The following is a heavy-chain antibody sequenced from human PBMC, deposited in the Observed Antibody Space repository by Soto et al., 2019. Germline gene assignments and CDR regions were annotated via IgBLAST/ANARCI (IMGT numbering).Heavy chain of an antibody. V-gene: IGHV3-21*01. CDR2: ISSASSET. Sequence: GGSMRLSCSASGFKFSNYAMSWVRQAPGKGLEWVASISSASSETWYADSVKGRFIISRDNAQNSLFLQMNTLRPEDSAIYYCARVAYWGPGTQVTVSS. CDR1: GFKFSNYA. J-gene: IGHJ4*02. CDR3: ARVAY.